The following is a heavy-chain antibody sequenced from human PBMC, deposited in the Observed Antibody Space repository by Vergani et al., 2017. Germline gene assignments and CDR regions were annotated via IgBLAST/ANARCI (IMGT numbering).Heavy chain of an antibody. V-gene: IGHV3-30*02. J-gene: IGHJ4*02. CDR2: IQFDGSNQ. CDR3: AKHFRGWGIDY. D-gene: IGHD3-16*01. Sequence: HLLESGGGLVQPGGSLRLSCAASGFPFSSYALTWVRQGPGKGLEFVAFIQFDGSNQYYADSVKGRFTLSRDFSKNTLYLQMNSLRTDDTATYYCAKHFRGWGIDYWGQGTQVIVSS. CDR1: GFPFSSYA.